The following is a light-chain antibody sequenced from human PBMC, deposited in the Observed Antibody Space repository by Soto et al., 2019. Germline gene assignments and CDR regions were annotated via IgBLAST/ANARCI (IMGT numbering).Light chain of an antibody. Sequence: QSALTQPASVSGSPGQSITISCTGTSSDVGAYNRVSWYQQYPGKAPKLIIYGVTSRPSGISCRFSGSKSGTTASLTISGLQPEDEADYYCNSYTTSSSYVFGTGTKVTVL. J-gene: IGLJ1*01. V-gene: IGLV2-14*03. CDR1: SSDVGAYNR. CDR3: NSYTTSSSYV. CDR2: GVT.